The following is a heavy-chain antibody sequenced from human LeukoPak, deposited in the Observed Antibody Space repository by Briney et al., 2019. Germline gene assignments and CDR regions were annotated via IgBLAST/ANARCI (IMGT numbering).Heavy chain of an antibody. CDR2: IYYSGST. CDR1: GGSISSGDYY. J-gene: IGHJ3*02. D-gene: IGHD2-2*01. V-gene: IGHV4-30-4*08. CDR3: ARALIVVVPAARRSYAFDI. Sequence: SETLSLTCTVSGGSISSGDYYWSWIRQPPGKGLEWIGYIYYSGSTYYNPSLKSRVTISVDTSKNQFSLKLSSVTAADTAVYYCARALIVVVPAARRSYAFDIWGQGTMVTVSS.